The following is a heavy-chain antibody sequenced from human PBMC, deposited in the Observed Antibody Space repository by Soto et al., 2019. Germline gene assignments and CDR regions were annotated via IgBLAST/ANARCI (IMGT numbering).Heavy chain of an antibody. J-gene: IGHJ4*02. V-gene: IGHV4-59*01. CDR3: ARAYCSGGSCLFDY. CDR2: IYYSGST. D-gene: IGHD2-15*01. Sequence: PSETLSLTCTVSGGSISSYYWSWIRQPPGKGLVWIGYIYYSGSTNYNPSLKSRVTISVDTSKNQFSLKLSSVTAADTAVYYCARAYCSGGSCLFDYWGQGTLVTVSS. CDR1: GGSISSYY.